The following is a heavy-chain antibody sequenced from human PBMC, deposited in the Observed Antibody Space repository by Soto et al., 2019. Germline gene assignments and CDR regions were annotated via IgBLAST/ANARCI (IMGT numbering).Heavy chain of an antibody. Sequence: SETLSLTCTVSGGSISSYYWSWIRQPPGKGLEWIGYIYYSGSTNYNPSLKSRVTISVDTSKNQFSLKLSSVTAADTAVYYCAREILERQVWFDPWGQGTLVTVSS. CDR1: GGSISSYY. CDR3: AREILERQVWFDP. CDR2: IYYSGST. J-gene: IGHJ5*02. V-gene: IGHV4-59*01. D-gene: IGHD1-1*01.